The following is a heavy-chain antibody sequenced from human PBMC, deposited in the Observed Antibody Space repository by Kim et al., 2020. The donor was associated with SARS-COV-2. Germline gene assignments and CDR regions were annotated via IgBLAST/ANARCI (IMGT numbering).Heavy chain of an antibody. CDR2: IYYSGST. J-gene: IGHJ5*02. CDR1: GGSISSGGYY. V-gene: IGHV4-31*03. D-gene: IGHD3-9*01. Sequence: SETLSLTCTVSGGSISSGGYYWSWIRQHPGKGLEWIGYIYYSGSTYYNPSLKSRVTISVDTSKNQFSLKLSPVTAADTAVYYCARSPATYDILTGYYRDSWFDPWGPGTLVTVSS. CDR3: ARSPATYDILTGYYRDSWFDP.